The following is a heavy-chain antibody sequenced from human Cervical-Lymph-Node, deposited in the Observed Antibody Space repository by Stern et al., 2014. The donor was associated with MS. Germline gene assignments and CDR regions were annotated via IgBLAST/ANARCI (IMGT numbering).Heavy chain of an antibody. CDR3: ARERQQYCNSEGCSYWYFDL. D-gene: IGHD2/OR15-2a*01. CDR2: IYHSGAS. Sequence: QLQLQESGPGLVKPSGTLSLTCAVSGGSVSSTNWWSWVRQSPGKGLEWIGNIYHSGASNSRPSLRSRVSISLDNSKNHLSLHLTSVTAADTAVYYCARERQQYCNSEGCSYWYFDLWGRGTLVTVSS. V-gene: IGHV4-4*02. CDR1: GGSVSSTNW. J-gene: IGHJ2*01.